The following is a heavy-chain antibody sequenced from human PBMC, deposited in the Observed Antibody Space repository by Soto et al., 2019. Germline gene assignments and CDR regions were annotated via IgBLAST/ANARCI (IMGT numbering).Heavy chain of an antibody. CDR2: SIPIFGTA. Sequence: QVQLVQSGAEVKKPGSSVKVSCKASGGTFSSYAISWVRQAPGQGLEWMGGSIPIFGTAIYEQKFQGRVTITADKSTITAYIELISLRSEDTAVYYWARGGVVWTTGTNYYYYGMDVWGQGTTVTASS. CDR1: GGTFSSYA. J-gene: IGHJ6*02. V-gene: IGHV1-69*06. D-gene: IGHD4-4*01. CDR3: ARGGVVWTTGTNYYYYGMDV.